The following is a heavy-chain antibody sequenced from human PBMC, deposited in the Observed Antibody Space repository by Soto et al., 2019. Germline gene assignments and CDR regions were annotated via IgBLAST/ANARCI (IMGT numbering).Heavy chain of an antibody. V-gene: IGHV3-13*01. J-gene: IGHJ6*02. Sequence: EVQLVESGGGLVQPGGSLRLSCAASGFTFSSYDMHWVRQATGKGLEWVSAIGTAGDTYYPGSVKGRFTISRENAKNSLYLQMNSLRDEDTAVYYCARDLSAAAGTYYGMDVWGQGTTVTVSS. CDR2: IGTAGDT. CDR3: ARDLSAAAGTYYGMDV. CDR1: GFTFSSYD. D-gene: IGHD6-13*01.